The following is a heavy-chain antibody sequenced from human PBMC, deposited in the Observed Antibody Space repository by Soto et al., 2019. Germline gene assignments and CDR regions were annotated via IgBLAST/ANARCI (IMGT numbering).Heavy chain of an antibody. V-gene: IGHV4-31*03. CDR3: ARDRPNYYGSGSYLDY. CDR1: GGSISSGGYY. CDR2: IYYSGST. D-gene: IGHD3-10*01. Sequence: SETLSLTCTVSGGSISSGGYYWSWIRQHPGKGLEWIGYIYYSGSTYYNPSLKSRVTISVDTSKNQFSLKLSSVTAADTAVYYCARDRPNYYGSGSYLDYWGQGALVTVSS. J-gene: IGHJ4*02.